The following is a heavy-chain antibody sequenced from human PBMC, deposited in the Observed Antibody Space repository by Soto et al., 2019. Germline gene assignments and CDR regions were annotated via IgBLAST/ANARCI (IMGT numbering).Heavy chain of an antibody. J-gene: IGHJ6*02. Sequence: VQLVESGGGLVKPGGSLRLSCAASGFTFSSYAMHWVRQAPGKGLEWVAVISYDGSNKYYADSVKGRFTISRDNSKNTLYLQMNSLRAEDTAVYYCARVEVPAAARYYYYGMDVWGQGTTVTVSS. CDR2: ISYDGSNK. V-gene: IGHV3-30-3*01. CDR3: ARVEVPAAARYYYYGMDV. D-gene: IGHD2-2*01. CDR1: GFTFSSYA.